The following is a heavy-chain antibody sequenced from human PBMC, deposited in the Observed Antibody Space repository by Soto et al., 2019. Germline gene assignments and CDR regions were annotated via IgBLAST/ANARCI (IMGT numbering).Heavy chain of an antibody. V-gene: IGHV4-30-4*01. Sequence: PSETLSLTCTVSGGSISSGDYYWSWIRQPPGKGLEWIGYIYYSGSTYYNPSLKSRVTISVDTSKNQFSLKLSSVTAADTAVYYCARDWSSMVRGVIHYGMDVWGQWTTVTVSS. J-gene: IGHJ6*02. CDR2: IYYSGST. D-gene: IGHD3-10*01. CDR1: GGSISSGDYY. CDR3: ARDWSSMVRGVIHYGMDV.